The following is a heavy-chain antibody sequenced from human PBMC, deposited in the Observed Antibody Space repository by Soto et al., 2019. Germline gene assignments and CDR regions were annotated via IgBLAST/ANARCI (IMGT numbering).Heavy chain of an antibody. V-gene: IGHV4-30-2*01. CDR1: GGSVSSGGYS. D-gene: IGHD3-22*01. Sequence: PSETLSLTCAVSGGSVSSGGYSWSWIRQPPGKGLEWIGYIYHGGSAYYNPSLKSRVTISADMSKNQFSLNLSSVTAADTAVYYCAREWLLLRHFDLWGLGTLVTVSS. CDR2: IYHGGSA. J-gene: IGHJ4*02. CDR3: AREWLLLRHFDL.